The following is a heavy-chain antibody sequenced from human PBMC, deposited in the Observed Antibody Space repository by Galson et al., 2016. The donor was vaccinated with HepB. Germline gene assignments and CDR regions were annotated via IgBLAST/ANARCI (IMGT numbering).Heavy chain of an antibody. Sequence: SLRLSCATSGFTFSHAWMSWVRQAPGKGLEWVGHIRSEPEGGTTDYAAPVKGRFTISRDDSKNTVFLQMNRPRSEDTAIYYCFALVTTFHTWFDPWGQGTLVTVSS. CDR3: FALVTTFHTWFDP. J-gene: IGHJ5*02. V-gene: IGHV3-15*01. CDR1: GFTFSHAW. CDR2: IRSEPEGGTT. D-gene: IGHD3/OR15-3a*01.